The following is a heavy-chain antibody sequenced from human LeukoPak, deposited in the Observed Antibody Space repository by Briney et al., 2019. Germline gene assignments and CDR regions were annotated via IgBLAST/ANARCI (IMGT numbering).Heavy chain of an antibody. CDR1: GGSISSSSYY. J-gene: IGHJ3*02. D-gene: IGHD3-22*01. CDR3: ASKSETGKTYYYDSSGYYHDAFDI. V-gene: IGHV4-39*07. Sequence: SETLSLTCTVSGGSISSSSYYWGWIRQPPRKGLEWIGSIYYSGSTYYNPSLKSRVTISVDTSKNQFSLKLSSVTAADTAVYYCASKSETGKTYYYDSSGYYHDAFDIWGQGTMVTVSS. CDR2: IYYSGST.